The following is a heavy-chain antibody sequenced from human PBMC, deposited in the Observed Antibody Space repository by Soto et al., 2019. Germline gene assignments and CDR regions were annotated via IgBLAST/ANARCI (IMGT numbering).Heavy chain of an antibody. Sequence: LGGSLRLSCAASGFTFDDYAMHWVRQAPGKGLEWVSGISWNSGSIGYADSVKGRFTISRDNAKNSLYLQMNSLRAEDTALYYCAKDIRRDDFWSGYYSDRVYAFDIWGQGTMVTVSS. CDR1: GFTFDDYA. CDR2: ISWNSGSI. D-gene: IGHD3-3*01. J-gene: IGHJ3*02. V-gene: IGHV3-9*01. CDR3: AKDIRRDDFWSGYYSDRVYAFDI.